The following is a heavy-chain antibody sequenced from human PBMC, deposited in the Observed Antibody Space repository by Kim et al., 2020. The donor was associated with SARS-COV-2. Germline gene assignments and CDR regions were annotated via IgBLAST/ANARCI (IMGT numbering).Heavy chain of an antibody. CDR3: ARDNGYKLDV. J-gene: IGHJ6*02. CDR1: GFTFSDYW. D-gene: IGHD1-1*01. V-gene: IGHV3-7*01. Sequence: GGSLGLSCAVSGFTFSDYWMAWVRQAPGKGLEWVANIKVDGSEKYYVDSVRGRFTISRDNTKNSLYLQINSLRAEDTAVFYCARDNGYKLDVWGQGTTVTVSS. CDR2: IKVDGSEK.